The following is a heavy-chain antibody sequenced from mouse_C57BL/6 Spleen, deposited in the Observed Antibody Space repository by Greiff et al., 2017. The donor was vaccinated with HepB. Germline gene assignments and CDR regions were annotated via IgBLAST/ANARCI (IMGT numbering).Heavy chain of an antibody. CDR1: GYTFTSYW. J-gene: IGHJ3*01. Sequence: VQLQQPGAELVKPGASVKLSCKASGYTFTSYWMHWVKQRPGQGLEWIGMIHPNSGSTNYNEKFKSKATLTVDKSSSTAYMQLSSLTSEDSAVYYCALAYDGYSAWFAYWGQGTLVTVSA. CDR3: ALAYDGYSAWFAY. V-gene: IGHV1-64*01. D-gene: IGHD2-3*01. CDR2: IHPNSGST.